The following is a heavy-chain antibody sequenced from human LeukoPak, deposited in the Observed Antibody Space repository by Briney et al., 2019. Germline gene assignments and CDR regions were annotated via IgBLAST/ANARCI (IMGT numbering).Heavy chain of an antibody. CDR3: ARGKDEYYGSGSYSYFDY. J-gene: IGHJ4*02. Sequence: PGGSLRLSCAASGFTFSSYEMNWVRQASGKGLEWVSYISSSGSTIYYADSVKGRFTISRDNAKNSLYLQMNSLRAEDTAVYYCARGKDEYYGSGSYSYFDYWGQGTLVTVSS. V-gene: IGHV3-48*03. CDR1: GFTFSSYE. D-gene: IGHD3-10*01. CDR2: ISSSGSTI.